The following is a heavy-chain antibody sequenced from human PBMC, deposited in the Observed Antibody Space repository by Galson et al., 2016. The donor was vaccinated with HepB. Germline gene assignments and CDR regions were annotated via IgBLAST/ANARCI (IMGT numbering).Heavy chain of an antibody. CDR3: TKGADYYDRAFDP. V-gene: IGHV4-39*02. J-gene: IGHJ5*02. Sequence: SETLSLTCTVSGGSVSSRTYWGWIRQPPGKGLDRIASVYFGVNTFYNPSLKSRVTISVDTSKNKFSLNPTSVTAADTAVYFCTKGADYYDRAFDPWGQGTLVTVSS. CDR1: GGSVSSRTY. D-gene: IGHD3-22*01. CDR2: VYFGVNT.